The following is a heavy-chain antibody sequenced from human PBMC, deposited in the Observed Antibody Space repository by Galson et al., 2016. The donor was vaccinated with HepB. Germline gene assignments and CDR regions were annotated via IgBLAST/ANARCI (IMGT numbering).Heavy chain of an antibody. V-gene: IGHV1-69*13. Sequence: SVKVSCKASGVTFSDDAFTWVRQAPGQGLEWMGGIIPIFGTTKYAQTFQGTVTITADESTSTAYMELSNLRVEDTAVYYCARTNWNYAWFDPWGQGTLVTVSS. CDR1: GVTFSDDA. J-gene: IGHJ5*02. CDR3: ARTNWNYAWFDP. CDR2: IIPIFGTT. D-gene: IGHD1-7*01.